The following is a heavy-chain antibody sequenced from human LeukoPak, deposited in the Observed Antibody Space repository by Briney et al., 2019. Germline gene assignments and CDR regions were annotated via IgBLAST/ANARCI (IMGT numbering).Heavy chain of an antibody. J-gene: IGHJ4*02. D-gene: IGHD5-24*01. CDR1: GFNFSDYY. V-gene: IGHV3-11*01. Sequence: GGSLRLSCVGSGFNFSDYYMNWIRQSPGKGLEWISYMSSRSGIIYYADSVKGRFTISRDNARNSLYVQMNSLRAEDTALYYCAKDLGPGSMATSPGFDYWGQGTLVTVSS. CDR2: MSSRSGII. CDR3: AKDLGPGSMATSPGFDY.